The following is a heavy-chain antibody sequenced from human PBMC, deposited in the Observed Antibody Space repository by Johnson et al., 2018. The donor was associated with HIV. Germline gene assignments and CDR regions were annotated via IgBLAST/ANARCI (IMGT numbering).Heavy chain of an antibody. CDR1: GFMFADYA. Sequence: QVQLVESGGGVERPGESLRLSCVGSGFMFADYAMSWVRQVPGQGLEWVAVISYDGRNKYYAYSVKGRFTISRDNSKNTLYLQMNSLRAEDTAVYYCAKEDWNYLLGAFDIWGQGTMVTVSS. CDR3: AKEDWNYLLGAFDI. V-gene: IGHV3-30*18. CDR2: ISYDGRNK. D-gene: IGHD1-7*01. J-gene: IGHJ3*02.